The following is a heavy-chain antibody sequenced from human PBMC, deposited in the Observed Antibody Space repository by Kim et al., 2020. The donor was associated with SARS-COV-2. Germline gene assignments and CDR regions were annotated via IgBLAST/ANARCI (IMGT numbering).Heavy chain of an antibody. V-gene: IGHV3-30*18. CDR2: ISYDGSNK. CDR1: GFTFSSYG. CDR3: AKGVDGYNSLDY. D-gene: IGHD5-12*01. Sequence: GGSLRLSCAASGFTFSSYGMHWVRQAPGKGLEWVAVISYDGSNKYYADSVKGRFTISRNNSKNTLYLQMNSLRAEDTAVYYCAKGVDGYNSLDYWGQGTL. J-gene: IGHJ4*02.